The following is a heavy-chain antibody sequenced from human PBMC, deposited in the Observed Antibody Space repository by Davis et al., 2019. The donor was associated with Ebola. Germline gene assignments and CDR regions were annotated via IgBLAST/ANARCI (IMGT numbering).Heavy chain of an antibody. CDR2: IRGNGEKT. V-gene: IGHV3-23*01. CDR3: VKVGVATITGWYGMDA. D-gene: IGHD5-12*01. CDR1: EFIFSNYA. Sequence: GESLKISCAASEFIFSNYAMSWVRQAPGKGLEWVSFIRGNGEKTYYADSVKGRFTISRDNSRNNLYLEMNILRAEDTAVYYCVKVGVATITGWYGMDAWGRGTTVTVSS. J-gene: IGHJ6*02.